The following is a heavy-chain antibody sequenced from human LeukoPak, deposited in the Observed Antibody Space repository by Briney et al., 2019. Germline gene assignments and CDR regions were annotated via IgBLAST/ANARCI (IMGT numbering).Heavy chain of an antibody. V-gene: IGHV3-74*01. J-gene: IGHJ4*02. CDR2: ISNGGSST. Sequence: GGSLRLSCATSGFTFTTFWMHWVRQAPGKGLVWVSRISNGGSSTSYADSVKGRFTISRDNSKNTLYLQMNSLRAEDTAAYYCAKDGSSDYYYRPDSFDYWGQGTLVTVSS. CDR1: GFTFTTFW. CDR3: AKDGSSDYYYRPDSFDY. D-gene: IGHD3-22*01.